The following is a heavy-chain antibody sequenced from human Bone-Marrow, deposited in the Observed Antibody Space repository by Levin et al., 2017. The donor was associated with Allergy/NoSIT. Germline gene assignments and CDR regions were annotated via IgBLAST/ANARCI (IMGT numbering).Heavy chain of an antibody. Sequence: GGSLRLSCAASGFTVGNNYMSWVRQAPGKGLEGVSNMYSGGSTHYTDSVKGRFTISRDSSKNTLYLQMNSLRAEDTAVYYCATSPTSGYWGQGTLVTVSS. CDR2: MYSGGST. V-gene: IGHV3-53*01. CDR1: GFTVGNNY. J-gene: IGHJ4*02. CDR3: ATSPTSGY.